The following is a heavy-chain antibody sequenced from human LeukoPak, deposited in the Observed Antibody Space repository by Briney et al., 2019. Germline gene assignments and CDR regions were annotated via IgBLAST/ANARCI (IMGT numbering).Heavy chain of an antibody. Sequence: PGGSLGLSCAASGFTFSSYAMNWVRQAPGKGLEWISTISGSDNSTYYADSVKGRFTITRDNSKNTLYLQMNSLRAADTAVYYCAKAKSHFWSALDYWGQGTLVTVSS. CDR3: AKAKSHFWSALDY. J-gene: IGHJ4*02. CDR2: ISGSDNST. CDR1: GFTFSSYA. D-gene: IGHD3-3*02. V-gene: IGHV3-23*01.